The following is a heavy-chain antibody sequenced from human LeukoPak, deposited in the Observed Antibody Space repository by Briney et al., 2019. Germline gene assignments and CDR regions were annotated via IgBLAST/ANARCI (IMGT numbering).Heavy chain of an antibody. D-gene: IGHD3-10*01. V-gene: IGHV4-4*07. CDR2: IYSREST. Sequence: SETLSLTCTVSGGSISSYYWSWIRQPAGKGLEWIGRIYSRESTNYNPSLKSRVTMSVDTSKNQFSLKLSSVTAADTAVYYCAREMSSYGSGDGGYFDYWGQGTLVTVSS. CDR3: AREMSSYGSGDGGYFDY. J-gene: IGHJ4*02. CDR1: GGSISSYY.